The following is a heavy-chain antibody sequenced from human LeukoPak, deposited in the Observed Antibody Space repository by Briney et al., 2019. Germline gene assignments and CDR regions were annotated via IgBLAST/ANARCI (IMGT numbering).Heavy chain of an antibody. CDR1: GFTFDDYA. Sequence: GGSLRLSCAASGFTFDDYAMHWVRQAPGKGLEWVSLISWDGGSTYYADSVKGRFTISRDNSKNSLYLQMNSLRAEDTALYYCAKDASMDYYYYYMDVWGKGTTVTVSS. J-gene: IGHJ6*03. CDR2: ISWDGGST. CDR3: AKDASMDYYYYYMDV. V-gene: IGHV3-43D*03. D-gene: IGHD5-24*01.